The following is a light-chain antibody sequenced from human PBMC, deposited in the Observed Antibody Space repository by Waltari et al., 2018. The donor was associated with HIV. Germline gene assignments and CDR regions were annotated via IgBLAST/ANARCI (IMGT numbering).Light chain of an antibody. Sequence: QSALTQPASVSGSPGQSITVSCTGTSSDIGAYNYVSWYQQTPGTAPKLVMYEVSNRPSGISNRFSGSKSGNTASLTISGLQTEDEADFYCSSFTTTNSLLFGGGTKVTVL. J-gene: IGLJ2*01. CDR3: SSFTTTNSLL. CDR2: EVS. V-gene: IGLV2-14*01. CDR1: SSDIGAYNY.